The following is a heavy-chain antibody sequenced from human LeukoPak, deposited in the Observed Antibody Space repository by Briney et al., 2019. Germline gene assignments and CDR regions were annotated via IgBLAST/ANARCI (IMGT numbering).Heavy chain of an antibody. J-gene: IGHJ4*02. CDR3: SRESGPFCPFGY. V-gene: IGHV4-59*12. Sequence: KPSETLSLTCTVSGGSISSYYWSWIRQPPGKGLEWIGYIYYSGSTNYNASLTNRVTISVDTSKNQFSLKLSSVTAADTATYFCSRESGPFCPFGYWGQGALVIVSS. CDR2: IYYSGST. CDR1: GGSISSYY. D-gene: IGHD1-26*01.